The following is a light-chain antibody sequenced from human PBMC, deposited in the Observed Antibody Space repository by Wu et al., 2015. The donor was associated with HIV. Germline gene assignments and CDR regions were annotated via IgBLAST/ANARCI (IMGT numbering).Light chain of an antibody. CDR2: CI. V-gene: IGKV1-27*01. Sequence: QQKPRETVLRSFDLCCIQLCNPGSRSRFSGSGSGTDFTLTISSLQPEDVATYYCQKYNTAPWTFGQGTKVE. J-gene: IGKJ1*01. CDR3: QKYNTAPWT.